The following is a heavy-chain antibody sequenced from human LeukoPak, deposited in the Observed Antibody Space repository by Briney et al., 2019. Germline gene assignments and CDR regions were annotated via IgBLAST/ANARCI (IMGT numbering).Heavy chain of an antibody. CDR1: GYSFTSFW. V-gene: IGHV5-51*01. Sequence: GESLKISCKGSGYSFTSFWIGWVRQMPGKGLEWMGIIYPGDSDTRYSPSFQGQVTISADKSISTAYLQWSSLKASDTAMYYCARHSGSTTRLGYYYYYMDVWGKGTTVTLSS. D-gene: IGHD3-10*01. CDR2: IYPGDSDT. CDR3: ARHSGSTTRLGYYYYYMDV. J-gene: IGHJ6*03.